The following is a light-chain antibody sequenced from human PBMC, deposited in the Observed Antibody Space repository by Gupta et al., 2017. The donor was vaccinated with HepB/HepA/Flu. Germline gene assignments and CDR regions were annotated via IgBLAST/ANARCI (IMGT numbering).Light chain of an antibody. CDR2: YKSDSDK. CDR3: MIWYINAWV. J-gene: IGLJ3*02. CDR1: SGINVGIYR. Sequence: QAVLTQPSSLSASPGASASLPCTLRSGINVGIYRIYWYQQKPGSPPQFLLRYKSDSDKKQGSGVPSRFSGSKDASANAGILLISGLQSEDEADYYCMIWYINAWVFGGGTKLTVL. V-gene: IGLV5-45*02.